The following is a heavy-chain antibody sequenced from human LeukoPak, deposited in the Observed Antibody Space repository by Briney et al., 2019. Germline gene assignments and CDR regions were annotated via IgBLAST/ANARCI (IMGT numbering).Heavy chain of an antibody. CDR2: IYYSGST. CDR3: ARALRARITGTTASVYGMDV. Sequence: SETLSLTCTVSGGSINNYYWSWIRRPPGKGLEWIGHIYYSGSTKYNPSLKSRVTISIDTSKNQFSLKLSSVTAGDTAVYYCARALRARITGTTASVYGMDVWGQGTTVTVSS. V-gene: IGHV4-59*01. J-gene: IGHJ6*02. CDR1: GGSINNYY. D-gene: IGHD1-20*01.